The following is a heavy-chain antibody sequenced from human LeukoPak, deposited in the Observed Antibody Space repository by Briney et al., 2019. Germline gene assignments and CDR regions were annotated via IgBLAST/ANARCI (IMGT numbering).Heavy chain of an antibody. Sequence: PGGSLRLSCAASGFTFSSYAMSWVRQAPGKGLEWVSAISGSGGSTYYADSVKGRFTISRDNSKNTLYLQMNSLRAEDTAVYYCARGRKWQQLYCMDVWGKGTTVTVSS. CDR1: GFTFSSYA. J-gene: IGHJ6*03. D-gene: IGHD6-13*01. CDR3: ARGRKWQQLYCMDV. V-gene: IGHV3-23*01. CDR2: ISGSGGST.